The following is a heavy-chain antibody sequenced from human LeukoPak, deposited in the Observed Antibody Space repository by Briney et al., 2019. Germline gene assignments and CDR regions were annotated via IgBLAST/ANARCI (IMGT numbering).Heavy chain of an antibody. CDR3: ASTLSGSSSY. Sequence: PGRSLRLSCAASGFTFSSYGMHWVGQAPGKGLEWVAVIWYDGSNKYYADSVKGRFTISRDNSKNTLYLQMNSLRAEDTAVYYCASTLSGSSSYWGQGTPLTVSS. CDR2: IWYDGSNK. V-gene: IGHV3-33*08. CDR1: GFTFSSYG. D-gene: IGHD1-26*01. J-gene: IGHJ4*02.